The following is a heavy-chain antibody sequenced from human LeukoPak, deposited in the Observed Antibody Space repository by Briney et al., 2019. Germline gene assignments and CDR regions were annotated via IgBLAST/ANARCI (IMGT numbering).Heavy chain of an antibody. CDR1: GGSISGYW. J-gene: IGHJ4*02. CDR3: ARHQMGANTFDY. CDR2: IFESGRT. D-gene: IGHD1-26*01. V-gene: IGHV4-4*02. Sequence: SETLSLTCAVSGGSISGYWWSWVRQPPGKGLEWIGEIFESGRTNYNPSLKSRPTISGDKSESLFSLRLTSVSVADTAVYYCARHQMGANTFDYWGQGTLVTVSS.